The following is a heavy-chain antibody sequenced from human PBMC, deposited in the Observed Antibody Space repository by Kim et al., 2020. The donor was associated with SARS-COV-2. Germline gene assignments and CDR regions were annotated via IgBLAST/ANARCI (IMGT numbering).Heavy chain of an antibody. CDR1: GGSISSGDYY. CDR2: IYYSGST. D-gene: IGHD5-12*01. Sequence: SETLSLTCTVSGGSISSGDYYWSWIRQPPGKGLEWIGYIYYSGSTYYNPSLKSRVTISVDTSKNQFSLKLSSVTAADTAVYYCARRDGYNGPWDYGMDVWGQGTTVTVSS. CDR3: ARRDGYNGPWDYGMDV. V-gene: IGHV4-30-4*01. J-gene: IGHJ6*02.